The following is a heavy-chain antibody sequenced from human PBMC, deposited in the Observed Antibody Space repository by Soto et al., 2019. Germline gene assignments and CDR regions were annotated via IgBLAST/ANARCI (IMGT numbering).Heavy chain of an antibody. CDR1: GGSINTYY. V-gene: IGHV4-4*07. CDR2: VYTTGST. CDR3: ARDFTFIFDDFADMRWNFDP. J-gene: IGHJ5*02. D-gene: IGHD3-3*02. Sequence: PSETLSLTCTVTGGSINTYYWSWIRQSAGKGLEWIGRVYTTGSTNYNPSLKSRLTISVDTSRNQFSLSLRSVTAADTAVYYCARDFTFIFDDFADMRWNFDPWGQGTLVTVSS.